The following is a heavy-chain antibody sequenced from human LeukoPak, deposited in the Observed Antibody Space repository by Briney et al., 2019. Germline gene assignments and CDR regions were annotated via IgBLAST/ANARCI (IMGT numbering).Heavy chain of an antibody. CDR2: IYYSGST. D-gene: IGHD1-26*01. J-gene: IGHJ4*02. V-gene: IGHV4-39*01. Sequence: SETLSLTCTVSGGSISSYYWGWIRQPPGKGLEWIGSIYYSGSTYYNPSLKSRVTISVDTSKNQFSLKLSSVTAADTAVYYCARHIVGATRGLFDYWGQGTLVTVSS. CDR1: GGSISSYY. CDR3: ARHIVGATRGLFDY.